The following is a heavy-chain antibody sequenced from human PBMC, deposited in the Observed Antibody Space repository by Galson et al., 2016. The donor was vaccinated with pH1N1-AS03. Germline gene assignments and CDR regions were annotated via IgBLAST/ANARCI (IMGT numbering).Heavy chain of an antibody. CDR3: ARDSGYCGSTSFREDAFDI. CDR1: GFTFSTLW. CDR2: ITQDGSEK. D-gene: IGHD2-2*01. Sequence: SLRLSCAASGFTFSTLWMTWVRQAPGKGLEWVANITQDGSEKYYVDSVKGRFTISRDNAQNSLYLQMNSLRTEDTAVNYCARDSGYCGSTSFREDAFDIWGQGTMVTVSS. J-gene: IGHJ3*02. V-gene: IGHV3-7*03.